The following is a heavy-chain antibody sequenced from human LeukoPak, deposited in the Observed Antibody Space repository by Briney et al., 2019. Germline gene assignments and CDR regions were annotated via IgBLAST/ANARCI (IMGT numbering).Heavy chain of an antibody. Sequence: PSQTLSLTCTVSGGSISSGSNYWSWIRQPAGKGLEWIGRIYTSGRTNYNTSLKSRVTISVDTSKNQFSLKLSSVTAADTAVYYCASGYYYDSSGYYSFDYWGQGTLVTVSS. D-gene: IGHD3-22*01. CDR1: GGSISSGSNY. V-gene: IGHV4-61*02. CDR2: IYTSGRT. J-gene: IGHJ4*02. CDR3: ASGYYYDSSGYYSFDY.